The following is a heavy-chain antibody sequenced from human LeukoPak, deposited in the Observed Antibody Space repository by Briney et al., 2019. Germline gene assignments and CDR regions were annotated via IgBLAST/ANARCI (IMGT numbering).Heavy chain of an antibody. CDR2: INPSGGST. CDR1: GYTFTGYY. CDR3: ARDLRSGDVDY. V-gene: IGHV1-46*01. Sequence: ASVKVSCKASGYTFTGYYMHWVRQAPGQGLEWMGIINPSGGSTSYAQKFQGRVTMTRDMSTSTVYMELSSLRSEDTAVYYCARDLRSGDVDYWGQGTLVTVSS. D-gene: IGHD2-21*02. J-gene: IGHJ4*02.